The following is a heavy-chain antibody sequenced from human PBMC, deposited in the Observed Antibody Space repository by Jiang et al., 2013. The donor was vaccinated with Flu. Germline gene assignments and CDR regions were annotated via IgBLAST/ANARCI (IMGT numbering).Heavy chain of an antibody. Sequence: EWIGYIYYSGSTYYNPSLKSRVTISVDTSKNQFSLKLSSVTAADTAVYYCARVLSWNYYGYYYYMDVWGKGTTVTVSS. CDR3: ARVLSWNYYGYYYYMDV. CDR2: IYYSGST. V-gene: IGHV4-30-4*01. J-gene: IGHJ6*03. D-gene: IGHD1-7*01.